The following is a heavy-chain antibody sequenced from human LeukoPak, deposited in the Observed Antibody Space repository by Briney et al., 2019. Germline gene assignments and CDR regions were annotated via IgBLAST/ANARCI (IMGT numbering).Heavy chain of an antibody. CDR3: ARGRRMVRGVMDYFDY. CDR1: GFTFSSYA. V-gene: IGHV3-30*01. Sequence: GGSLRLSCAASGFTFSSYAMHWVRQAPGKGLEWVAVISYDGSNKYYADPVKGRFTISRDNSKNTLYLQMNSLRAEDTAVYYCARGRRMVRGVMDYFDYWGQGTLVTVSS. CDR2: ISYDGSNK. D-gene: IGHD3-10*01. J-gene: IGHJ4*02.